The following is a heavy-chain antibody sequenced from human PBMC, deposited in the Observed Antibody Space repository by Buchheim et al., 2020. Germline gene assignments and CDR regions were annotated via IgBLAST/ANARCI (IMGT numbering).Heavy chain of an antibody. V-gene: IGHV3-48*01. J-gene: IGHJ6*02. D-gene: IGHD3-22*01. CDR1: GFPFSSYS. CDR2: ISSSSSTI. Sequence: EVQLVESGGGLVQPGGSLRLSCAASGFPFSSYSMNWVRQAPGKGLEWVSYISSSSSTINYAESLKGRFTISRENAKNHLYQQMNSLRAEDTAVYYCARAGYDSSGYPFYYYGMDVWGQGTT. CDR3: ARAGYDSSGYPFYYYGMDV.